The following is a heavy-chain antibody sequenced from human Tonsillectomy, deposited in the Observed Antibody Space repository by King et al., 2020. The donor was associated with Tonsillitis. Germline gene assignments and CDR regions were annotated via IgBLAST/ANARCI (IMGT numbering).Heavy chain of an antibody. CDR2: IYWDDDK. CDR1: GFSLSSSGVG. D-gene: IGHD3-22*01. V-gene: IGHV2-5*02. CDR3: AHSFIDISGHIGCFYH. Sequence: VTLKESGPTLVKPTQTLTLTCTFSGFSLSSSGVGVGWIRQPPGKALEWLALIYWDDDKRYSPSLKNRLTIIRDTSKNQVVLTMTNMDPEDTATYYCAHSFIDISGHIGCFYHWGQGTLVTVSS. J-gene: IGHJ1*01.